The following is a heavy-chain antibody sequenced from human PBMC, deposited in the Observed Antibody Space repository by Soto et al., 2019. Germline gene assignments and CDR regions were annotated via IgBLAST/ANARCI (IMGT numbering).Heavy chain of an antibody. J-gene: IGHJ4*02. CDR3: VKDVGYGFILFDY. V-gene: IGHV3-23*01. CDR2: VNGGGDST. D-gene: IGHD3-10*01. Sequence: EAQVLESGGDLVQPGGSLRLSCIASGFTFSSFGMTWVRQAPGKGLEWVSTVNGGGDSTHYADSVKGRFSIFRDNSKNTVYLQMNSLRAEDTALYYCVKDVGYGFILFDYWGQGTLVTVSS. CDR1: GFTFSSFG.